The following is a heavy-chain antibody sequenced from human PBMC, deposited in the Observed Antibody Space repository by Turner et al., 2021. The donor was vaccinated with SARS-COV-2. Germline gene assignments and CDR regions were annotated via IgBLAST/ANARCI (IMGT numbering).Heavy chain of an antibody. J-gene: IGHJ2*01. V-gene: IGHV1-8*03. D-gene: IGHD2-2*01. CDR2: RNPDSGNT. Sequence: QVQLVQSGAEVKKPGASVKVSCKASGYTFTSYDINWVRQATGQGPEWMGWRNPDSGNTAYAQKFQGRVTITRNTSISTAYMELSSLRSEDTAVYYCARGGYCSSTSCSPYWYFDLWGRGTLVTVSS. CDR1: GYTFTSYD. CDR3: ARGGYCSSTSCSPYWYFDL.